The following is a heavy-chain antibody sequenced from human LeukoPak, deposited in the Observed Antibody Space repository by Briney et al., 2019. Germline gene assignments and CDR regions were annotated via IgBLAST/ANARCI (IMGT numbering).Heavy chain of an antibody. J-gene: IGHJ3*02. Sequence: GGSLRLSCAASGSTFSSYAMNWVRQAPGKGLEWISGISGSGDSTYHADSVKGRFTISRDNSKNTLYLQMNSLRAEDTAVYYCAKAPPPYCSGGSCFDAFDIWGQGTMVTVSS. V-gene: IGHV3-23*01. CDR3: AKAPPPYCSGGSCFDAFDI. D-gene: IGHD2-15*01. CDR2: ISGSGDST. CDR1: GSTFSSYA.